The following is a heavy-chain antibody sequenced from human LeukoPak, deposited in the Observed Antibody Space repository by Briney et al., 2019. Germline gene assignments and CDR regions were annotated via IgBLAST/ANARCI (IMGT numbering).Heavy chain of an antibody. V-gene: IGHV4-38-2*02. Sequence: KASETLSLSCVVSGYAISSGHHWGWIRQPPGEGLEWIGVVYRSGTTYYNPSLKSRVTISVDTSKNQISLTVRSVTAADTAVYYCARENWVFDYWGQGILVTVSS. CDR2: VYRSGTT. CDR3: ARENWVFDY. J-gene: IGHJ4*02. D-gene: IGHD7-27*01. CDR1: GYAISSGHH.